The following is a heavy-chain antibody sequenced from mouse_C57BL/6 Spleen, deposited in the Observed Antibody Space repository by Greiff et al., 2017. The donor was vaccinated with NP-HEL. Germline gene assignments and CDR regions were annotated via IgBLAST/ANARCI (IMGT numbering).Heavy chain of an antibody. J-gene: IGHJ4*01. CDR1: GYTFTSYW. CDR2: IDPNSGGT. Sequence: VQLQQPGAELVKPGASVKLSCKASGYTFTSYWMHWVKQRPGRGLEWIGRIDPNSGGTKYNEKVKSKATLTVDKPSSTAYMQLSSLTSEDAAVYDCAREWGDGYIYAMDDWGKGTSVTVSS. V-gene: IGHV1-72*01. CDR3: AREWGDGYIYAMDD. D-gene: IGHD2-3*01.